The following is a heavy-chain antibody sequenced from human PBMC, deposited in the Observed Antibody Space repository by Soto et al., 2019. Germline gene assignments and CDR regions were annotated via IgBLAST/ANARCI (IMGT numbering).Heavy chain of an antibody. D-gene: IGHD6-13*01. CDR1: GFTFSSYS. V-gene: IGHV3-21*01. J-gene: IGHJ6*02. CDR3: ARDQERGIAAAGTGTYYYYYGMDV. CDR2: ISSSSSYI. Sequence: GGSLRLSCAASGFTFSSYSMNWVRQAPGKWLEWVSSISSSSSYIYYADSVKGRFTISRDNAKNSLYLQTNSLRAEDTAVYYCARDQERGIAAAGTGTYYYYYGMDVWGQGXTVTVYS.